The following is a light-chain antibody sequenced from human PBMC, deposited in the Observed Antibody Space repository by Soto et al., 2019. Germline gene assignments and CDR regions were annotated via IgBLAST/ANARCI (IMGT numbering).Light chain of an antibody. CDR1: SSDIGRFDY. J-gene: IGLJ3*02. CDR3: ASSTTSTTQV. Sequence: QSALTQPVSVSASPGQSITISCAGTSSDIGRFDYVSWYQHHPGNAPKLVISAVSRRSSGISDRFSGSKSGNTATLTISWLQAEYEADYYCASSTTSTTQVFGGGTKLTVL. CDR2: AVS. V-gene: IGLV2-14*01.